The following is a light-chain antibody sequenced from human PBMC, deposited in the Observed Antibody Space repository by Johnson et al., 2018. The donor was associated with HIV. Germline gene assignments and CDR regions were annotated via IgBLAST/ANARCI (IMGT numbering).Light chain of an antibody. CDR2: DND. J-gene: IGLJ1*01. CDR1: SSNIGNNY. V-gene: IGLV1-51*01. CDR3: GAWDSGLTAGV. Sequence: SVLTQPPSVSAAPGQRVTISCSGSSSNIGNNYVSWYQHLPGTAPKLLIYDNDKRPSGIPDRFSGSRSGTSATLGITGLQTGDEADDYCGAWDSGLTAGVFGTGTKVTVL.